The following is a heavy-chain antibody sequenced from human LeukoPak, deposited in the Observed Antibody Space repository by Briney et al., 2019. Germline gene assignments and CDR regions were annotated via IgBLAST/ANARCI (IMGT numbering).Heavy chain of an antibody. J-gene: IGHJ4*02. D-gene: IGHD2-15*01. CDR1: GFTVSSNY. Sequence: PGGSLRLSCAASGFTVSSNYMSWVRQAPGKGLEWVSAISGSGGSTYYADSVKGRFTISRDNSENTLYLQMNSLRVEDTAIYYCAKSTAPCSRGSCYSALESWGQGTLVTVSS. CDR2: ISGSGGST. V-gene: IGHV3-23*01. CDR3: AKSTAPCSRGSCYSALES.